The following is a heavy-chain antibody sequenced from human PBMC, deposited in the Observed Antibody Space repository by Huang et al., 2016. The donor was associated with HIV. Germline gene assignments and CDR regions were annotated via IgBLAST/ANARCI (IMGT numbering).Heavy chain of an antibody. J-gene: IGHJ4*02. V-gene: IGHV4-61*09. CDR1: GGSISSGSYY. CDR3: ARAIFGVVIIPVVFDY. D-gene: IGHD3-3*01. Sequence: QVQLQESGPGLVKPSQTLSLTCTVPGGSISSGSYYWSWIRQPAGKGLEWIGHIYTSGSTNYNPSLKSRVTISVDTSKNQFSLKLSSVTAADTAVYYCARAIFGVVIIPVVFDYWGQGTLVTVSS. CDR2: IYTSGST.